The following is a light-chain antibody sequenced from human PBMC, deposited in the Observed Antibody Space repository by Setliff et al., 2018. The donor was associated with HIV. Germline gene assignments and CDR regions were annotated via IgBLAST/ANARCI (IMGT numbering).Light chain of an antibody. V-gene: IGLV2-14*03. Sequence: QSALTQPASVSGSPGQSITISCTGTSSDVGAYNYVSWYQQHPGKAPKLMIYDVSNRPSGVSRRFSGSKSGNTASLTISGPQAEDEAAYYCSSYTGSSTLEVFGTGTKVTVL. CDR2: DVS. CDR1: SSDVGAYNY. J-gene: IGLJ1*01. CDR3: SSYTGSSTLEV.